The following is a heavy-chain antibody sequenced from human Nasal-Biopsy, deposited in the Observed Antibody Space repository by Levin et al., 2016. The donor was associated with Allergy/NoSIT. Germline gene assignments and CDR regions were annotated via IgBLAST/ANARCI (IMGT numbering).Heavy chain of an antibody. J-gene: IGHJ4*02. D-gene: IGHD5-12*01. CDR1: GFIFKNYA. CDR2: VSGDGSTT. CDR3: ARDVEDIVPTTPGY. V-gene: IGHV3-74*01. Sequence: GESLKISCVGTGFIFKNYAISWVRQAPGKGLVWVSRVSGDGSTTSYADSVRGRFNISRDNAKNTLYLQMNSLRVEDTAVYYCARDVEDIVPTTPGYWGQGTLVTVSS.